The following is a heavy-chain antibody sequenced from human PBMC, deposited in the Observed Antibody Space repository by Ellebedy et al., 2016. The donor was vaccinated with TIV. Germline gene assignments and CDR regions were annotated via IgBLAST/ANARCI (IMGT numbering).Heavy chain of an antibody. Sequence: GGSLRLSXAASGFTFSNHAIHWVRQAPGKGLEWVANIKEDGSEKYYVDSVKGRFTISRDNAKNSLYLQMNSLRAEDTAVYFCARGEGWIDNWGQGTLVTVSS. CDR1: GFTFSNHA. J-gene: IGHJ4*02. D-gene: IGHD5-24*01. CDR2: IKEDGSEK. V-gene: IGHV3-7*04. CDR3: ARGEGWIDN.